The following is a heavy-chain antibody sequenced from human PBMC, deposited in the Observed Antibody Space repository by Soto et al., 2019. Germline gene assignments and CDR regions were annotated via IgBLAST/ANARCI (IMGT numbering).Heavy chain of an antibody. V-gene: IGHV4-34*01. Sequence: SETLSLTCAVYGGSFSGYYWSWIRQPPGKGLEWIGEIDHSGSTNYNPSLKSRVTISVDTSKNQFSLKLSSVTAADTAVYYCAKSIRGSYYYHYYGMDVWGQGTTVTVSS. J-gene: IGHJ6*02. D-gene: IGHD1-26*01. CDR1: GGSFSGYY. CDR3: AKSIRGSYYYHYYGMDV. CDR2: IDHSGST.